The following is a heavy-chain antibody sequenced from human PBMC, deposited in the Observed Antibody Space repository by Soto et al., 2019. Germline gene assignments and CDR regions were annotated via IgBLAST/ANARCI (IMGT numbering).Heavy chain of an antibody. CDR3: ARGRGYSYGLDP. CDR1: GGSISSGGYS. D-gene: IGHD5-18*01. Sequence: SETLSLTCAVSGGSISSGGYSWSWIRQPPGEGLEWIGFISYSGTTSYSPSLKSRVAISLDTSKNQFSLSLSSVTATDTAVYYCARGRGYSYGLDPWGQGTLVTVSS. CDR2: ISYSGTT. V-gene: IGHV4-30-4*01. J-gene: IGHJ5*02.